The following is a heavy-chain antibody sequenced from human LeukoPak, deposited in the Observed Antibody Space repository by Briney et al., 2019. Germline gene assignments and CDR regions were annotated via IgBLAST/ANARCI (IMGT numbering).Heavy chain of an antibody. CDR2: IYYSGST. D-gene: IGHD4-17*01. Sequence: SETLSLTCTVSGGSISSYYWSWIRQPPGKGLEWIGYIYYSGSTNYNPSLESRVTISVDTSKNQFSLKLSSVTAADTAVYYCARESLSTVTTQYFDYGGQGTLVTVS. J-gene: IGHJ4*02. CDR3: ARESLSTVTTQYFDY. V-gene: IGHV4-59*01. CDR1: GGSISSYY.